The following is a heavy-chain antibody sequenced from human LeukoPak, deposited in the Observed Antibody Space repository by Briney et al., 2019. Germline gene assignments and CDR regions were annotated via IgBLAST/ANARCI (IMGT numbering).Heavy chain of an antibody. J-gene: IGHJ4*02. D-gene: IGHD6-25*01. V-gene: IGHV4-61*01. CDR3: ARGPYYSGSFHYDY. CDR2: IYYSGST. Sequence: PSETLSLTCTVSGGSVSSGSYYWSWIRQPPGKGLEWLGHIYYSGSTIYNPSLKSRLTISLNTSKNQFFLNLSSVTAADAAMYYCARGPYYSGSFHYDYWGQGTLVTVSS. CDR1: GGSVSSGSYY.